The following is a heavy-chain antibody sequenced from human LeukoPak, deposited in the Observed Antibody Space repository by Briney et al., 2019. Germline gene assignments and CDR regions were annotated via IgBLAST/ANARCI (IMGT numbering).Heavy chain of an antibody. D-gene: IGHD3-22*01. CDR1: GFTFSSYG. V-gene: IGHV3-33*01. CDR2: IWYDGSNK. J-gene: IGHJ4*02. CDR3: ASGEGDFYYDSSGYYS. Sequence: GRSLRLSCAASGFTFSSYGMHWVRQAPGKGLEWVAVIWYDGSNKYYADSVKGRFTISRDNSKNTLYLQMNSLRAEDTAVYYCASGEGDFYYDSSGYYSWGQGTLVTVSS.